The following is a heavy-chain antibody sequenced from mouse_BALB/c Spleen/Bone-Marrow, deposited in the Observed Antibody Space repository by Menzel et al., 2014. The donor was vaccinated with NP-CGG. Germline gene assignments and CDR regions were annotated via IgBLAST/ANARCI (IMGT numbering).Heavy chain of an antibody. J-gene: IGHJ4*01. CDR1: GFNIKDTY. CDR3: ALYYGDVMDY. Sequence: VQLQQPGAELVKPGASVKLSCTASGFNIKDTYMHWVRQRPEQGLEWIGRIDPANANTKYDPKFQGKATITADTSSNTAYLQLSSLTSEDTAVYYCALYYGDVMDYWGQGTSVTVSS. CDR2: IDPANANT. D-gene: IGHD1-1*01. V-gene: IGHV14-3*02.